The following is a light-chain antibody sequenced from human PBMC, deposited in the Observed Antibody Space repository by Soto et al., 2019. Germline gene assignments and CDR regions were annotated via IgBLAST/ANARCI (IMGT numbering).Light chain of an antibody. J-gene: IGLJ2*01. V-gene: IGLV2-8*01. Sequence: QSVLTQPPSASGSPGQSITISCTGTSGDVVAFDYVSWYQKHPGKAPKVIIYDVTKRPSGVPDRFSGYKSGNTASLTVSGRQSDDEADYYCSSYGGGNKLIFGGGTKVPVL. CDR2: DVT. CDR1: SGDVVAFDY. CDR3: SSYGGGNKLI.